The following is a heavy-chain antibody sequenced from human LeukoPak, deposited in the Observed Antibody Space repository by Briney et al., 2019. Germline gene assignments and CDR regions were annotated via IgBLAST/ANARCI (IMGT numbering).Heavy chain of an antibody. Sequence: PSETLSLTCTVSGGSISSSSYYWSWIRQPPGKGLEWIGEINHSGSTNYNPSLKSRVTISVDTSKNQFSLKLSSVTAADTAVYYCAREMRYNWFDPWGQGTLVTVSS. CDR3: AREMRYNWFDP. J-gene: IGHJ5*02. CDR1: GGSISSSSYY. CDR2: INHSGST. V-gene: IGHV4-39*07.